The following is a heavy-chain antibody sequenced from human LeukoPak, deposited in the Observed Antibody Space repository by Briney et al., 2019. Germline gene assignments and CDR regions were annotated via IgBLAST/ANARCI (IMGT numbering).Heavy chain of an antibody. CDR2: ISAYNGNT. Sequence: ASVKVSCKASGYTFTGYGISWVRQAPGQGLEWMGWISAYNGNTKYAQNLQGRVTMTTDTSTSTAYMELRSLRSDDTAMYYCARSDYGGQVHIDYWGQGTLVTVSS. V-gene: IGHV1-18*01. CDR3: ARSDYGGQVHIDY. D-gene: IGHD3-16*01. CDR1: GYTFTGYG. J-gene: IGHJ4*02.